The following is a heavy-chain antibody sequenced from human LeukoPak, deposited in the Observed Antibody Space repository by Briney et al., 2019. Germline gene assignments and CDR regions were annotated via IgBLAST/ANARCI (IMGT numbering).Heavy chain of an antibody. Sequence: PSQTLSLTCTVSGGSISSGSYYWSWIRQPAGKGLEWIGRIYTSGSTNYNPSLKSRVTISVDTSKNQFSLKLSSVTAADTAVYYCASSTGTTGRYYFDYWGQGTLVTVSS. D-gene: IGHD1-7*01. CDR2: IYTSGST. V-gene: IGHV4-61*02. CDR3: ASSTGTTGRYYFDY. J-gene: IGHJ4*02. CDR1: GGSISSGSYY.